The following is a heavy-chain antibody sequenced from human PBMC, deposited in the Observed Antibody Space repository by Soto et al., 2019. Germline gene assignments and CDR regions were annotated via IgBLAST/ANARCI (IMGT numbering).Heavy chain of an antibody. CDR1: GLTFSNYG. J-gene: IGHJ4*02. V-gene: IGHV3-30*18. D-gene: IGHD3-22*01. CDR2: ISYDGSNK. Sequence: GGSLRLSCGDSGLTFSNYGMHWVRQAPGKGLEWVAGISYDGSNKHYADSAEGRFTISRDNSKSTVYLQMNSLRAEDTAIYYCAKDTYYYDSSGYYVFDYWGQGALVTVS. CDR3: AKDTYYYDSSGYYVFDY.